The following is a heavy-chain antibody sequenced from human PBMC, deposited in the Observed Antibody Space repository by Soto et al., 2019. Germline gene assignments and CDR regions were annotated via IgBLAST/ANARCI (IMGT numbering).Heavy chain of an antibody. CDR3: ARQNRDTPMVPFDV. CDR1: RGTFNRYA. V-gene: IGHV1-69*01. D-gene: IGHD5-18*01. CDR2: LVPQFGTP. J-gene: IGHJ4*02. Sequence: QVQLVQSGAGVKKPGSSVKVSCLASRGTFNRYAINWVRPAPGHGLEWLGALVPQFGTPNYAQKFQDRVTIVADESTNTTSMELRGLTSDDTAVYYCARQNRDTPMVPFDVWGQGTLVTVSS.